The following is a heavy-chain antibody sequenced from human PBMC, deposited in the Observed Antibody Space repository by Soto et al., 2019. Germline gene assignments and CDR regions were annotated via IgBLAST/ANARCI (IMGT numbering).Heavy chain of an antibody. CDR2: IIPIFGTA. CDR3: ARGVRLERHYYFAY. CDR1: GGTFSSYA. Sequence: ASVKVSCKASGGTFSSYAISWVRQAPGQGLEWMGGIIPIFGTANYAQKFQGRVTITADKSTSTAYMELSSLRSEDTAVYYCARGVRLERHYYFAYSGQGHLVTVTS. D-gene: IGHD1-1*01. V-gene: IGHV1-69*06. J-gene: IGHJ4*02.